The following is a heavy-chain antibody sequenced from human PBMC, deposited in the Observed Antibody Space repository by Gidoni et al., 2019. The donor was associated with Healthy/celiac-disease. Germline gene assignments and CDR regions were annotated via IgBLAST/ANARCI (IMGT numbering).Heavy chain of an antibody. V-gene: IGHV3-21*01. D-gene: IGHD3-9*01. Sequence: EVQLVESGGGLVKPGVSLRLSCAASGFTFSSYSLNWVRQAPGKGLEGVSSISSSSSYIYYADSVKGRFTISRDNAKNSLYLQMNSLRAEDTAVYYCARDMYYDILTGENYYYGMDVWGQGTTVTVSS. CDR2: ISSSSSYI. CDR1: GFTFSSYS. J-gene: IGHJ6*02. CDR3: ARDMYYDILTGENYYYGMDV.